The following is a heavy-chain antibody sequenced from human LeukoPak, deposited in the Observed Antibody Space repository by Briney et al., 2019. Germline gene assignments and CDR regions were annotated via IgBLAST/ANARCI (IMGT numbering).Heavy chain of an antibody. V-gene: IGHV3-7*05. CDR2: IKQDGSEK. CDR1: AFTFNSYW. Sequence: PGGSLRLSCAASAFTFNSYWMSWVRQAPGKGLEWVANIKQDGSEKNYVDSVKGRFTISRDNAKNSLFLQMDSLRVEDTAVYYCATVPRSSCCYTFDSWGQGTLVTVSS. CDR3: ATVPRSSCCYTFDS. D-gene: IGHD2-2*02. J-gene: IGHJ4*02.